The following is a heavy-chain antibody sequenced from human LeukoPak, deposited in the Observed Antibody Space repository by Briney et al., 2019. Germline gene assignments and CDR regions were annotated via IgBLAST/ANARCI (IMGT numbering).Heavy chain of an antibody. CDR3: ARGLSHSKDI. V-gene: IGHV4-4*07. CDR2: VYTSGNT. J-gene: IGHJ3*02. Sequence: SETLSLTCTVSGGSMSSYYWSWIRQPAGKGLEWIGRVYTSGNTNYNPSLKSRVTMSVDTSKNLFSLKLTSVTAADTAVYYCARGLSHSKDIWGQGTMVTVSS. CDR1: GGSMSSYY.